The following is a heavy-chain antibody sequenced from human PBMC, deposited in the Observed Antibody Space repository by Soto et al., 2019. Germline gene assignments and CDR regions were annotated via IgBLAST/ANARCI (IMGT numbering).Heavy chain of an antibody. V-gene: IGHV3-74*01. CDR2: INSDGSSA. J-gene: IGHJ5*02. Sequence: GGSLRLSCVASGFTFRSHWMHWVRQSPGKGLVWVSQINSDGSSANYADAVKGRFTFSRDNAKKTLYLQMNSLRAEDTAVYYCARGACNGTSCYVFHPWGPRTLVTVSS. CDR1: GFTFRSHW. D-gene: IGHD1-1*01. CDR3: ARGACNGTSCYVFHP.